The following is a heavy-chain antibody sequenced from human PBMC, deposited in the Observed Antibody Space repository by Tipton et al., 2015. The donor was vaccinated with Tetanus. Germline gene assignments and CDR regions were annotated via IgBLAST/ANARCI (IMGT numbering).Heavy chain of an antibody. V-gene: IGHV3-30-3*01. CDR2: IRDYGTNK. Sequence: SLRLSCAASGFTVSSYPMHWVRQAPDKGLDWVAVIRDYGTNKYYADSVKGRFTISSDNSENTVYLQMNSLRVEDTAMYYCAKGGSGLDYWGQGTLVTVSS. J-gene: IGHJ4*02. D-gene: IGHD6-19*01. CDR1: GFTVSSYP. CDR3: AKGGSGLDY.